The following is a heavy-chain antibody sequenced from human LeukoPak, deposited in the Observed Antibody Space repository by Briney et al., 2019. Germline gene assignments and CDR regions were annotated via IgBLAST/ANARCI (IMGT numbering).Heavy chain of an antibody. CDR2: IYYSGST. V-gene: IGHV4-59*01. Sequence: ASQTLSLTCTVSGGSISSYYWSWIRQPPGKGLEWIGYIYYSGSTNYNPSLKSRVTISVDTSKNQFSLKLSSVTAADTAVYYCARVEDWPGDGMDVWGQGTTVTVSS. D-gene: IGHD3-10*01. CDR1: GGSISSYY. CDR3: ARVEDWPGDGMDV. J-gene: IGHJ6*02.